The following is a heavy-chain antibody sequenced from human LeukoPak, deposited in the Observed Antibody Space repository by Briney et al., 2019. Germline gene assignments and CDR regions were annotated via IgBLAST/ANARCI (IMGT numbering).Heavy chain of an antibody. Sequence: GGSLRLSCAASGFTLRNYAMSWVRQAPGEGLEWVSAISGSGDTTNYADSVKGRFTISADNSKNTLYLQMNSLRVEDTAIYYCAKDKVTFVSGSLDSWGQGTVVTVSS. CDR1: GFTLRNYA. V-gene: IGHV3-23*01. CDR2: ISGSGDTT. D-gene: IGHD6-19*01. CDR3: AKDKVTFVSGSLDS. J-gene: IGHJ4*02.